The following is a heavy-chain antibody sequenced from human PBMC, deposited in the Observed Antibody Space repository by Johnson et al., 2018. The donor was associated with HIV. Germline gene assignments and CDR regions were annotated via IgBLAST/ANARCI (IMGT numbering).Heavy chain of an antibody. Sequence: VQLVESGGVVVQPGGSLRLSCAASGFTFDDYTMHWVRQAPGKGLEWVSGISWNSGSIGYADSVKGRFTISRDNAKNSLYLQMNSLRAEDTALYYCARDQEWELRLTWGGDPFDIWGQGTMVTVSS. CDR1: GFTFDDYT. CDR3: ARDQEWELRLTWGGDPFDI. CDR2: ISWNSGSI. J-gene: IGHJ3*02. D-gene: IGHD1-26*01. V-gene: IGHV3-9*01.